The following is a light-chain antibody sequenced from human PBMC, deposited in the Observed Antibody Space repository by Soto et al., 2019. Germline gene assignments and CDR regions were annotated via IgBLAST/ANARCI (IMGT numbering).Light chain of an antibody. CDR3: QQYNSYPLT. CDR1: QSISSW. CDR2: KAS. J-gene: IGKJ4*01. V-gene: IGKV1-5*03. Sequence: DIQMTQSPSTLSASVGDRVTITCGASQSISSWLAWYQQKPGKAPNLLIYKASSLESGVPSRFSGSGSGTEFTLTNSSLQPDDFATYYCQQYNSYPLTFGGGTKVEIK.